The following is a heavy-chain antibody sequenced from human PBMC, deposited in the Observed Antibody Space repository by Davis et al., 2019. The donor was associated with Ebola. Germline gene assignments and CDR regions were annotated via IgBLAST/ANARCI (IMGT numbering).Heavy chain of an antibody. CDR1: GYTFTSYG. D-gene: IGHD6-13*01. CDR2: ISAYNGNT. V-gene: IGHV1-18*01. J-gene: IGHJ6*04. Sequence: AASVQVSCKASGYTFTSYGISWVRQAPGQGLEWMGWISAYNGNTNYAQKLQGRVTMTTDTSTSTAYMELRSLRSDDTAVYYCARDTFGAAAGYYYYYGMDVWGKGTTVTVSS. CDR3: ARDTFGAAAGYYYYYGMDV.